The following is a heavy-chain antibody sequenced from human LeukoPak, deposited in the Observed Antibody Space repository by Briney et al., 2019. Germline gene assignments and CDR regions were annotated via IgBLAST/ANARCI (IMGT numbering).Heavy chain of an antibody. CDR1: GFTFSDYY. CDR3: ATLVSGWYYFDY. CDR2: ISSSGSTI. V-gene: IGHV3-11*01. D-gene: IGHD6-19*01. J-gene: IGHJ4*02. Sequence: PGGTLRLSCAASGFTFSDYYMSWIRQAPGKGLEWVSYISSSGSTIYYADSVKCRSTISRDNAKNSLYLQMNSLRAEDTAVYYCATLVSGWYYFDYWGQGTLVTVSS.